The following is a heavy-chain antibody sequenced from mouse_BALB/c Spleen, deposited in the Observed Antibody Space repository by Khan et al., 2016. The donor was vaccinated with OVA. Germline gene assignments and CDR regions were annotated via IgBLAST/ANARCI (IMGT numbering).Heavy chain of an antibody. V-gene: IGHV9-3-1*01. Sequence: QIQLVQSGPELKKPGETVKISCKASGYTFTKFGMNWVKQALGKGLEWMGWINTHTGEPTYADDFKGRFAFSLETSASTAYLQINNLKNEDTANYFCARPPYFYYTLAYWGQGTSVTVSS. CDR1: GYTFTKFG. CDR3: ARPPYFYYTLAY. CDR2: INTHTGEP. J-gene: IGHJ4*01. D-gene: IGHD2-10*01.